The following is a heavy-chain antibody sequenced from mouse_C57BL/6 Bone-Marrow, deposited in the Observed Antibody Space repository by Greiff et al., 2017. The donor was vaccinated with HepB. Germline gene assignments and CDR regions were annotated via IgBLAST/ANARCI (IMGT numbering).Heavy chain of an antibody. CDR2: INPYNGGT. Sequence: EVQLQQSGPVLVKPGASVKLSCKASGYTFTDYYMNWVKQSPGQSLEWIGVINPYNGGTSYNQNFKGKATLTVDKSSSTAYMALNSLTSEDSAVYYWAGGGNYYDCRCYYAMDFWGQGTSVTVSS. V-gene: IGHV1-19*01. J-gene: IGHJ4*01. CDR3: AGGGNYYDCRCYYAMDF. D-gene: IGHD2-4*01. CDR1: GYTFTDYY.